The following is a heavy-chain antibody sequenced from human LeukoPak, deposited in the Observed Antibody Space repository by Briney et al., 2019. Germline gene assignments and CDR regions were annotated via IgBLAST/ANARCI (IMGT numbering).Heavy chain of an antibody. CDR3: ARGDSAEYFQH. J-gene: IGHJ1*01. CDR1: GGSISSSSYY. V-gene: IGHV4-39*07. CDR2: IYYSGST. D-gene: IGHD2-21*02. Sequence: SETLSLTCTVSGGSISSSSYYWGWIRQPPGKGLEWIGSIYYSGSTYYNPSLKSRVTISVDTSKNQFSLKLSSVTAADTAVYYCARGDSAEYFQHWGQGTLVTVSS.